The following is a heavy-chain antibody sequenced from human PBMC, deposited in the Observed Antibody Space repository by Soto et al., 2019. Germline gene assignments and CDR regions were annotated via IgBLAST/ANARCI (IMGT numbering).Heavy chain of an antibody. D-gene: IGHD1-1*01. CDR2: INHSGST. J-gene: IGHJ6*03. V-gene: IGHV4-34*01. Sequence: SETLSLTCAVYGGSFSGYYWSWIRQPPGKGLEWIGEINHSGSTNYNPSLKSRVTISVDTFKNQFYLKLSSVTAADTAVYYCARGRPPLLERTDYYYYYMDVWGKGTTVTVSS. CDR1: GGSFSGYY. CDR3: ARGRPPLLERTDYYYYYMDV.